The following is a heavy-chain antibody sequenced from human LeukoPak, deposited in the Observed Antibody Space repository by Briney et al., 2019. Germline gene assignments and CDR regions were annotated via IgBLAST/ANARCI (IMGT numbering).Heavy chain of an antibody. CDR2: IRYDGSNK. J-gene: IGHJ4*02. Sequence: GGSLRLSCAASGFTFSSYGMHWLRQAPGKGLEWVAFIRYDGSNKYYADSVKGRFTISRDNSKNTLYLQMNSLRAEDTAVYYCAAGLVTPLVSGYWGQGTLVTVSS. CDR3: AAGLVTPLVSGY. V-gene: IGHV3-30*02. D-gene: IGHD4-11*01. CDR1: GFTFSSYG.